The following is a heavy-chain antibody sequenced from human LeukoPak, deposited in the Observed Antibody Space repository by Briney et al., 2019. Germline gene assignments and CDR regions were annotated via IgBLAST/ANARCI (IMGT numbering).Heavy chain of an antibody. V-gene: IGHV4-31*03. J-gene: IGHJ4*02. Sequence: SQTLSLTCTVSGGSISSGGYYWSWVRQHPGKGLEWIGYIYYSGSTYYNPSLKSRATISVDTSKNQFSLKLSSVTAADTAVYYCARVPSSMVRGVIDYWGQGTLVTVSS. CDR1: GGSISSGGYY. CDR2: IYYSGST. D-gene: IGHD3-10*01. CDR3: ARVPSSMVRGVIDY.